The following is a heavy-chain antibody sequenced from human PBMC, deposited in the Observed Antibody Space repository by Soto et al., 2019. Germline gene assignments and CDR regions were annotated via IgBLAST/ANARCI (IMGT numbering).Heavy chain of an antibody. J-gene: IGHJ4*02. V-gene: IGHV1-18*01. CDR3: ASSLSRQQLVGGSNW. Sequence: ASVKVSCKASGYTFTSYGISWVRQAPGQGLEWMGWISAYNGKTNYAQKLQGRVTITADESTSTAYMELSSLRSEDTAVYYCASSLSRQQLVGGSNWWGQGTLVTVSS. D-gene: IGHD6-13*01. CDR1: GYTFTSYG. CDR2: ISAYNGKT.